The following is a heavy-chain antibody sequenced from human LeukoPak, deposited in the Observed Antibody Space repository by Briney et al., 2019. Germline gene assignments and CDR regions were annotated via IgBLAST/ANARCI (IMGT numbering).Heavy chain of an antibody. CDR1: GFTFSSYE. CDR3: AREGRVAKGGGCFVY. V-gene: IGHV3-48*03. CDR2: ISSSGSTI. Sequence: GGSLRLSCAASGFTFSSYEMNWVRQAPGKGLEWVSYISSSGSTIYYADSVKGRFTISRDNAKNSLYLQMNSLRAEDTAVYYCAREGRVAKGGGCFVYWGQGTLVTVSS. J-gene: IGHJ4*02. D-gene: IGHD5-12*01.